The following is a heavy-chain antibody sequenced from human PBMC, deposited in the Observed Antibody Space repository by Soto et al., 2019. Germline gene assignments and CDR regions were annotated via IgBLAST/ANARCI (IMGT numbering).Heavy chain of an antibody. D-gene: IGHD3-9*01. CDR1: GYTFTSYY. J-gene: IGHJ5*02. Sequence: ASVKVSCKASGYTFTSYYMHWVRQAPGQGLEWMGIINPSGGSTSYAQKFQGRVTMTRDTSTSTVYMELRSLRSDDTAVYYCARDLDYDILTGRPFDPWGQGTLVTVSS. V-gene: IGHV1-46*01. CDR2: INPSGGST. CDR3: ARDLDYDILTGRPFDP.